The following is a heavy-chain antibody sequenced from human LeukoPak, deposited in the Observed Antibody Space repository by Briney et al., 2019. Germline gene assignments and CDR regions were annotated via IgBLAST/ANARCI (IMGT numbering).Heavy chain of an antibody. J-gene: IGHJ4*02. V-gene: IGHV3-11*04. CDR3: ARDVSGNYFLGTLYYFDY. CDR1: GFTFSGYY. CDR2: ISGTGTAI. D-gene: IGHD1-26*01. Sequence: PGGSLRLSCAASGFTFSGYYMSWIRQAPGKGLEWVSYISGTGTAIYYADSVKGRFTISRDNAKNSLYLQMNSLRAEDTAVYYCARDVSGNYFLGTLYYFDYWGQGTLVTVSS.